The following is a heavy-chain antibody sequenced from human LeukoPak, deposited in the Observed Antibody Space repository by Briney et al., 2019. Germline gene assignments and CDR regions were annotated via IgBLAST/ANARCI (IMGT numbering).Heavy chain of an antibody. CDR2: INHSGYT. V-gene: IGHV4-34*01. CDR1: GVSFNAYY. D-gene: IGHD4-11*01. J-gene: IGHJ4*02. Sequence: SETLSLPCAVSGVSFNAYYTSWVRQTPGKGLEWIGEINHSGYTNDSPSLKSRVTLSIDTTRKQFSLNERTVTVADTGIYYFTRMTRGTDCWGKGTLVTVSS. CDR3: TRMTRGTDC.